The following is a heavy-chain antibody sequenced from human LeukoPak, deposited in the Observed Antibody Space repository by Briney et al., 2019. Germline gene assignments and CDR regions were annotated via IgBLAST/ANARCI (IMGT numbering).Heavy chain of an antibody. V-gene: IGHV3-21*01. D-gene: IGHD2-21*02. CDR3: ARDSEAYCGGDCYFYFDY. Sequence: PGGSLRLSCAVSGFSFSSFGMIWVPQAPGKGLEWLASISGSGDFIYYADSVKGRFTISKDNTKNSVHLQLTSLRAEDTAVYYCARDSEAYCGGDCYFYFDYWGQGTRVTVSS. CDR2: ISGSGDFI. J-gene: IGHJ4*02. CDR1: GFSFSSFG.